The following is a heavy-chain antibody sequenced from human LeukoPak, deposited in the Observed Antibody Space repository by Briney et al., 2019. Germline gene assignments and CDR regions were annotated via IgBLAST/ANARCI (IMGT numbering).Heavy chain of an antibody. D-gene: IGHD5-18*01. V-gene: IGHV4-31*03. Sequence: KPSETLSLTCTVSGGSISSGGYYWSWIRQHPGKGLEWIGYIYYSGSTYYNPSLKSRVTISVDTSKNQFSLKLSSVTAADTAVYYCARDASITAVDPRVGGDWGQGTLVTVSS. CDR1: GGSISSGGYY. J-gene: IGHJ4*02. CDR3: ARDASITAVDPRVGGD. CDR2: IYYSGST.